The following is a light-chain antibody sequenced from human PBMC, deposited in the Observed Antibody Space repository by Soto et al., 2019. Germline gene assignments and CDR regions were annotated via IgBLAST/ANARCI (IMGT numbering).Light chain of an antibody. V-gene: IGKV3-15*01. CDR3: QQYGNAPWT. Sequence: EIVMTQSPATLSVSPGERATLSCRASQSVSSNLAWYQQKPGQAPRLLIYGASTRATGIPARFSGSGSGTEFTLTISSLQSEDFAVYYCQQYGNAPWTFGQGTKVEI. J-gene: IGKJ1*01. CDR1: QSVSSN. CDR2: GAS.